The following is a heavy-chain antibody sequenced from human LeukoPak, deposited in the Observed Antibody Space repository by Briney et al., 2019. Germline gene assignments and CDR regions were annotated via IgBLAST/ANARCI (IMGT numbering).Heavy chain of an antibody. J-gene: IGHJ4*02. Sequence: GASVKVSCKASGYTFTSYYMHWVRQAPGQGLEWVGIINPSGGSTSYAQKFQGRVTMTRDTSTSTVYMELSSLRSEDTAVYYCARGLEAAMATAAGSYYFDYWGQGTLVTVSS. V-gene: IGHV1-46*01. CDR3: ARGLEAAMATAAGSYYFDY. CDR2: INPSGGST. D-gene: IGHD5-18*01. CDR1: GYTFTSYY.